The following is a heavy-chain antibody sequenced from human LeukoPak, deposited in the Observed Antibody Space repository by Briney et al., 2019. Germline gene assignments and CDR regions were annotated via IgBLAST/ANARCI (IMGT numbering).Heavy chain of an antibody. Sequence: GESLKISCKGSGYTFTNYWIGWVRQMPGKGLEWMGIIYPGDSDTRYSPSFQGQVTISADKSISTAYLQWSSLKASDTAMYYCARRRGCGGYDFAIDYWGQGTLVTVSS. CDR1: GYTFTNYW. CDR2: IYPGDSDT. D-gene: IGHD5-12*01. V-gene: IGHV5-51*01. CDR3: ARRRGCGGYDFAIDY. J-gene: IGHJ4*02.